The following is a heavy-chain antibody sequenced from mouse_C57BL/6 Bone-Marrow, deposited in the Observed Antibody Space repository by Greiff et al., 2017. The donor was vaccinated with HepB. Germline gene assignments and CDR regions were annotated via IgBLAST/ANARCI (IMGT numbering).Heavy chain of an antibody. Sequence: EVQLVESGAGLVKPGGSLKLSCAASGFTFSSYAMSWVRQTPEKRLEWVAYISSGGDYIYYADTVKGRFTISRDNARNTLYLQMSSLKSEDTAMYYCTRDWGYYTFAYWGQGTLVTVSA. J-gene: IGHJ3*01. CDR3: TRDWGYYTFAY. V-gene: IGHV5-9-1*02. CDR2: ISSGGDYI. CDR1: GFTFSSYA. D-gene: IGHD2-3*01.